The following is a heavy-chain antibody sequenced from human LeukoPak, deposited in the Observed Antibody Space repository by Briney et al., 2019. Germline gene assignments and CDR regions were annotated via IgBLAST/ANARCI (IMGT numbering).Heavy chain of an antibody. CDR3: ARGSSYSYGKDFDY. V-gene: IGHV4-31*03. J-gene: IGHJ4*02. CDR1: GGSISSGGYY. D-gene: IGHD5-18*01. Sequence: SETLSLTCTVSGGSISSGGYYWSWIRQHPGKGLEWIGYIYYSGSTYYNPSLKSRVTISVDTSKNQFSLKLSSVTAADTAVYYCARGSSYSYGKDFDYWGQGTLVTVSS. CDR2: IYYSGST.